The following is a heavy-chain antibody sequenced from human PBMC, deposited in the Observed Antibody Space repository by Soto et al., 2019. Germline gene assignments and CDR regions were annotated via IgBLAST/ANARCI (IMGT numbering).Heavy chain of an antibody. J-gene: IGHJ4*02. CDR1: GGSVSSGSYY. CDR2: IYYSGST. Sequence: QVQLQESGPGLVKPSETLSLTCTVSGGSVSSGSYYWSWIRQPPGKGLEWIGYIYYSGSTNYNPSLKGRVTISVDTSKNQFSLKLSSVTAAETAVYYCATGVGESGGWGQGTLVTVSS. CDR3: ATGVGESGG. D-gene: IGHD3-10*01. V-gene: IGHV4-61*01.